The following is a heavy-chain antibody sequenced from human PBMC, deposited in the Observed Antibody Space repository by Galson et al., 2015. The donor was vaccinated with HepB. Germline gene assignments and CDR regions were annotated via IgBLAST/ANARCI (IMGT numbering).Heavy chain of an antibody. CDR1: GFTFTSYE. D-gene: IGHD3-10*02. Sequence: SLRLSCATFGFTFTSYEMNWVRQAPGKGLEWVSYISSSGNTIYYADSMKGRFTISRDNAKNSLYLQMNSLRAEDTAVYYCTRNGRGIGGDLDAFDIWGQGTMVTVPS. CDR3: TRNGRGIGGDLDAFDI. J-gene: IGHJ3*02. CDR2: ISSSGNTI. V-gene: IGHV3-48*03.